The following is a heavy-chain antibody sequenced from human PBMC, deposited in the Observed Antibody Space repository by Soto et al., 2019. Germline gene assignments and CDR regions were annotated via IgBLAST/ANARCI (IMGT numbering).Heavy chain of an antibody. CDR3: ARALGYCSGGCFDY. CDR2: IYSGGST. Sequence: VGSLRLSCAASGFSVSSSYMSWVRQAPAKGLEWVSIIYSGGSTYYADSVRGRFTISRDNSNNTLYLQMNSLRAEDTAVYYCARALGYCSGGCFDYWGQGALVTVSS. CDR1: GFSVSSSY. V-gene: IGHV3-53*01. D-gene: IGHD2-15*01. J-gene: IGHJ4*02.